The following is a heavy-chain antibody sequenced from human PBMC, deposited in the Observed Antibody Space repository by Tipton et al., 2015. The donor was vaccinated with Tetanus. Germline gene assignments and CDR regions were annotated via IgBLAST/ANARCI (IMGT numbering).Heavy chain of an antibody. CDR3: ARRRYTWNRGGFDI. J-gene: IGHJ3*02. CDR1: GGSLFSGSFY. D-gene: IGHD1-20*01. Sequence: TLSLTCSVSGGSLFSGSFYWAWVRQPPGKGLEWIGNIYYNGNTYYLSSLESRVTISTDTSKNQVSLSLRSVTAADTAVYYCARRRYTWNRGGFDIWGRGTMVTVSS. CDR2: IYYNGNT. V-gene: IGHV4-39*01.